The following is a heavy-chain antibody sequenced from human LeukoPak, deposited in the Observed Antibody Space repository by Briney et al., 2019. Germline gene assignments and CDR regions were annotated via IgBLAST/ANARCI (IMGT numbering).Heavy chain of an antibody. D-gene: IGHD6-6*01. Sequence: SVKVSCKASAGTFSSYAISWVRQAPGQGLEWMGGIIPIFGTANYAQKFQGRVTITTDESTSTAYMELSSLRSEDTAVYYCARGGDSSSSNPFDYWGQGTLVTVSS. CDR3: ARGGDSSSSNPFDY. CDR2: IIPIFGTA. CDR1: AGTFSSYA. J-gene: IGHJ4*02. V-gene: IGHV1-69*05.